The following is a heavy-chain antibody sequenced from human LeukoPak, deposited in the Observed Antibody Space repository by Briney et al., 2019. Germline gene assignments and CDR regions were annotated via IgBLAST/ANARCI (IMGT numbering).Heavy chain of an antibody. CDR2: IIPIFGTA. J-gene: IGHJ4*02. CDR1: GGTFSSYA. CDR3: ARDYYDSSGYYRALFDY. V-gene: IGHV1-69*01. D-gene: IGHD3-22*01. Sequence: SVKVSCKASGGTFSSYAISWARQAPGQGLEWMGGIIPIFGTANYAQKFQGRVTITADESTSTAYMELSSLRSEDTAVYYCARDYYDSSGYYRALFDYWGQGTLVTVSS.